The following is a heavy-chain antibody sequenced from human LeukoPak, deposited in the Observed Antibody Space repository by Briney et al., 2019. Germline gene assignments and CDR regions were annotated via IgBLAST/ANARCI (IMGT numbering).Heavy chain of an antibody. CDR3: ARDYKYAFDN. J-gene: IGHJ4*02. CDR1: GFTFSDYS. D-gene: IGHD5-24*01. V-gene: IGHV3-11*06. CDR2: IGIDSGNT. Sequence: PGGSLRLSRAASGFTFSDYSMNWIRQAPGKGLEWISYIGIDSGNTNYADSVKGRFTISGDKAKNSLYLLMNSLRVEDTAVYYCARDYKYAFDNWGQGTLVTVSS.